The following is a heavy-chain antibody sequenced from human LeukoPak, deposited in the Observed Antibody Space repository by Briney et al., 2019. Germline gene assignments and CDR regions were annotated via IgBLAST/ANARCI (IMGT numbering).Heavy chain of an antibody. CDR1: GGSVSSGSYY. V-gene: IGHV4-61*01. CDR2: IYYSGST. CDR3: ARDGATGAFDI. D-gene: IGHD5-12*01. Sequence: SETLSLTCTVSGGSVSSGSYYWSWIRQPPGKGLEWIGYIYYSGSTNYNPSLKSRVTISVDTSKNQFSLKLSSVTAADTAVHYCARDGATGAFDIWGQGTMVTVSS. J-gene: IGHJ3*02.